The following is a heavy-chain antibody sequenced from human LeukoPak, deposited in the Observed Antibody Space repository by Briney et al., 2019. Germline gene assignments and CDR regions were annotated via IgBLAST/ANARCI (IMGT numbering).Heavy chain of an antibody. CDR3: ATDPPHGGYYFQYYMDV. J-gene: IGHJ6*03. Sequence: GGSLRLSCAASGLTFSTYAMSWVRQAPGKGLAWVSSLSGSGATTYYADSVKGRFTISRDNSKNTLYLQMNSRRAEDTAVYYCATDPPHGGYYFQYYMDVWGKGTTVTVSS. V-gene: IGHV3-23*01. D-gene: IGHD2-15*01. CDR1: GLTFSTYA. CDR2: LSGSGATT.